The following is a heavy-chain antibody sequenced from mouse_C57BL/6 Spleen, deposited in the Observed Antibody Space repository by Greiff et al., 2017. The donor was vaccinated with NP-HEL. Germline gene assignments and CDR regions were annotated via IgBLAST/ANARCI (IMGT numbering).Heavy chain of an antibody. D-gene: IGHD1-1*01. J-gene: IGHJ4*01. CDR2: IHPSDSDT. CDR1: GYTFTSYW. Sequence: VKLQQPGAELVKPGASVKVSCKASGYTFTSYWMHLVKQRPGQGLEWIGRIHPSDSDTNYNQKFKGKATLTVDKSSSTAYMQLSSLTSEDSAVYYCATNPTVVATGAMDYWGQGTSVTVSS. CDR3: ATNPTVVATGAMDY. V-gene: IGHV1-74*01.